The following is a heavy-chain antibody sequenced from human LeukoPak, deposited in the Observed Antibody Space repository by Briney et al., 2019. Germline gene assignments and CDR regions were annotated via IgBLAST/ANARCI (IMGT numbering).Heavy chain of an antibody. CDR3: ARVLEVGATPLGY. CDR1: GFTFSSYA. Sequence: GRSLRLSCAASGFTFSSYAMHWVRQAPGKGLEWVAVISYDGSNKYYADSVKGRFTIPRDNSKNTLYLQMNSLRAEDTAVYYCARVLEVGATPLGYWGQGTLVTVSS. D-gene: IGHD1-26*01. V-gene: IGHV3-30-3*01. CDR2: ISYDGSNK. J-gene: IGHJ4*02.